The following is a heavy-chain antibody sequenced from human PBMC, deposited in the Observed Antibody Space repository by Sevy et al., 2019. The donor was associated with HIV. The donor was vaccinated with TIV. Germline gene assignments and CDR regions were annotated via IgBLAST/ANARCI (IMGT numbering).Heavy chain of an antibody. CDR3: TTMDIVATTGGGDP. CDR2: IKSKTDGRTT. Sequence: GGSLRLSCAASGFTFSNAWMSWVRQAPGKGLEWVGRIKSKTDGRTTDYAAPVKGRFTISRDDSKNTLYLQMNSLKTEDTAVYYCTTMDIVATTGGGDPWGQGTLVTVSS. D-gene: IGHD5-12*01. V-gene: IGHV3-15*01. J-gene: IGHJ5*02. CDR1: GFTFSNAW.